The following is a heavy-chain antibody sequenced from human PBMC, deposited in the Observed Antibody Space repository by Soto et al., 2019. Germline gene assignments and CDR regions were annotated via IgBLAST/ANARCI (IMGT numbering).Heavy chain of an antibody. CDR1: GYTFTSYG. CDR3: ARGDPFDY. V-gene: IGHV1-18*01. CDR2: ISAYNGNT. J-gene: IGHJ4*02. Sequence: ASVKVSCKATGYTFTSYGISWVRQAPGQGLEWMGWISAYNGNTNYAQKFQGRVTMTRDTSTSTVYMELSSLRSEDTAVYYCARGDPFDYWGQGTLVTVSS.